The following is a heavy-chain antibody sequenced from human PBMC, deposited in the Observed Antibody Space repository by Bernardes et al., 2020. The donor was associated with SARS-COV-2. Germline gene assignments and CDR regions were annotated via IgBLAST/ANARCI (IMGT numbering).Heavy chain of an antibody. CDR3: AKCVVGYYAVDV. CDR1: GFTFNMYA. CDR2: ISGSGGST. J-gene: IGHJ6*02. Sequence: RSLRLSCAASGFTFNMYAMTWVRQAPGKGLEWVSCISGSGGSTYYADSVKCRFTISRDNSKNTLFLQMNSLRAEDTAVYYCAKCVVGYYAVDVWGQGTTVTVSS. D-gene: IGHD2-15*01. V-gene: IGHV3-23*01.